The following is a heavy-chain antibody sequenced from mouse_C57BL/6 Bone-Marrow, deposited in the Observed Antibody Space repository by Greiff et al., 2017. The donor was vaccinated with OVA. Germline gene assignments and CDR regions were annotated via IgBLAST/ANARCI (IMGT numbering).Heavy chain of an antibody. V-gene: IGHV2-9*01. CDR2: IWGGGST. Sequence: VHLVESGPGLVAPSQSLSITCTVSGFSLTSYGVDWVRQPPGKGLEWLGVIWGGGSTNYNSALMSRLSIIKDNSKSQVFLKMNSLQTDDTAMYYCAKRDYGNLYYAMDYWGQGTSVTVSS. CDR1: GFSLTSYG. CDR3: AKRDYGNLYYAMDY. J-gene: IGHJ4*01. D-gene: IGHD2-1*01.